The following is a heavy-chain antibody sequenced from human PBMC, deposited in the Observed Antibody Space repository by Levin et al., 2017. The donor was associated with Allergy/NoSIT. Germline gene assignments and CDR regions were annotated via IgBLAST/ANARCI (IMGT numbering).Heavy chain of an antibody. J-gene: IGHJ2*01. V-gene: IGHV3-66*02. CDR3: ARSVEVLGVVVYWYFDL. Sequence: LSLTCAASGFTVSSTYMSWVRQAPGKGLEWVSVIYSGGSTYYTDSVKGRFTISRDSSKNTLYLQMNSLRTEDTAVYYCARSVEVLGVVVYWYFDLWGRGTLVTVSS. CDR2: IYSGGST. CDR1: GFTVSSTY. D-gene: IGHD3-10*01.